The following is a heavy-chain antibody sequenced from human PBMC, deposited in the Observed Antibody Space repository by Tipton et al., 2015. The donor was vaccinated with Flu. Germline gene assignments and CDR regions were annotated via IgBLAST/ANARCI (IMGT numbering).Heavy chain of an antibody. V-gene: IGHV4-31*02. D-gene: IGHD5-12*01. CDR1: GASISSGGAY. Sequence: GASISSGGAYWTWIRQHPGKGLEWIGCIYYSGSTYYNPSLKSRVTISVDTSKNQFSLRLSSVTAADTAIYYCARGSGYSNTYFDYWGRGTLVTVS. CDR3: ARGSGYSNTYFDY. J-gene: IGHJ4*02. CDR2: IYYSGST.